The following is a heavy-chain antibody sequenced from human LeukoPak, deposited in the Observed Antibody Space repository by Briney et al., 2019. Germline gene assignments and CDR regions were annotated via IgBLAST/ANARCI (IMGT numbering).Heavy chain of an antibody. Sequence: GGSLRLSCAGSGFTFINYWMTWVRQAPGKGLEWVANIKQDGSQMYYVDSVKGRLTISRDNAENSVYLQVNSLRVEDTAVYFCARIGYSSSSLDYWGQGTPVTVSS. D-gene: IGHD6-13*01. CDR3: ARIGYSSSSLDY. CDR2: IKQDGSQM. CDR1: GFTFINYW. V-gene: IGHV3-7*01. J-gene: IGHJ4*02.